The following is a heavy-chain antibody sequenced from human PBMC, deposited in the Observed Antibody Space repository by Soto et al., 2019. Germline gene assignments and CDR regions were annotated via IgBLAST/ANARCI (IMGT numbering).Heavy chain of an antibody. V-gene: IGHV6-1*01. D-gene: IGHD2-21*02. CDR3: ASCRDIDGAFCAHFDY. Sequence: SKTLSLTCAISGDSVSSNSAAWNWIRQSPSRGLEWLGRTYYRSKWYNDYAVSVKSRITINPDTSKNQISLQLNSVTPEDTAVYYCASCRDIDGAFCAHFDYWGLGIRGTGAS. J-gene: IGHJ4*02. CDR2: TYYRSKWYN. CDR1: GDSVSSNSAA.